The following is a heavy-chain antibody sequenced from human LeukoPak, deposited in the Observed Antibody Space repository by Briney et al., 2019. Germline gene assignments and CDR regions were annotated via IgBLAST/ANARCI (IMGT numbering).Heavy chain of an antibody. CDR2: IHYNGGS. J-gene: IGHJ5*02. CDR3: DRDYYGSGSFEP. D-gene: IGHD3-10*01. V-gene: IGHV4-30-4*01. Sequence: SQTLSLTCTVSGDSVSRGYYYWNSIRQTPGKGLEWIGYIHYNGGSHYNPSLKSRVIISVDTSHNQFSLRLSSVTAADTAVYYCDRDYYGSGSFEPWGQGTLVTVSS. CDR1: GDSVSRGYYY.